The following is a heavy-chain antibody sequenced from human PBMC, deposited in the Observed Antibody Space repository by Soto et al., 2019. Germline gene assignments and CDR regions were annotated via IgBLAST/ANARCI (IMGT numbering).Heavy chain of an antibody. J-gene: IGHJ2*01. Sequence: QVQLQQSGPGLVKPSQTLSLMCDISGDSVSSVTATWSWIRQSPSRGLEWLGRTYYRSKWYYDLAVSVKSRIAITPDTSKNQLTLDLNSVTPEDTAVYFCARDGSGFHWYFDVWGRGTLVTVSS. D-gene: IGHD6-19*01. CDR2: TYYRSKWYY. V-gene: IGHV6-1*01. CDR3: ARDGSGFHWYFDV. CDR1: GDSVSSVTAT.